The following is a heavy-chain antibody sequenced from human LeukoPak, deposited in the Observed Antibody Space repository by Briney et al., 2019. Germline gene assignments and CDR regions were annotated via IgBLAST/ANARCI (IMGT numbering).Heavy chain of an antibody. Sequence: SVKVSCKASGGTFSSYAISWVRQAPGQGLEWMGGIIPIFGTANYAQKFQGRVTITADKSTSTAYMELSSLRSEDTAVYYCARVREYPSYYYYMDVWGKGTTVTVSS. CDR2: IIPIFGTA. D-gene: IGHD2-2*02. CDR3: ARVREYPSYYYYMDV. V-gene: IGHV1-69*06. J-gene: IGHJ6*03. CDR1: GGTFSSYA.